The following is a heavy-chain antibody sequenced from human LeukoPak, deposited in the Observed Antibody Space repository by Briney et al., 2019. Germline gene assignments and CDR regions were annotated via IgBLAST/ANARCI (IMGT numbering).Heavy chain of an antibody. CDR1: GGSFSGYY. V-gene: IGHV4-34*01. J-gene: IGHJ5*02. D-gene: IGHD3-9*01. CDR3: ARETGTVS. CDR2: IYFSGST. Sequence: SETLSLTCAVYGGSFSGYYWSWIRQPPGKGLEWIGSIYFSGSTYYNPSLKSRVTISVNTSKNQFSLNLSSVTAADTAVYYCARETGTVSWGQGTLVTVSS.